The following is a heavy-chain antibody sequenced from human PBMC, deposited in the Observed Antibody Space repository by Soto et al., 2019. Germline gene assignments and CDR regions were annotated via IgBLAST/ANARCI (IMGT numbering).Heavy chain of an antibody. Sequence: SETLSLTCTVSGGSMSNYYWSWIRQPPGKGLEWIGYIYNSGSTNYNPSLKSRVTMSADTSKNQFSLKLNSVTAADTAVYYCARVRFLEWFPDYWGQGTLVTGSS. J-gene: IGHJ4*02. CDR2: IYNSGST. CDR1: GGSMSNYY. CDR3: ARVRFLEWFPDY. D-gene: IGHD3-3*01. V-gene: IGHV4-59*01.